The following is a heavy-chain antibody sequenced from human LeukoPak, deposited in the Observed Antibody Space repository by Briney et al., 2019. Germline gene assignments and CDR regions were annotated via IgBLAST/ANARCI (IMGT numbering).Heavy chain of an antibody. V-gene: IGHV3-7*01. J-gene: IGHJ4*02. CDR1: GFTFSSYW. Sequence: GGSLRLSCAASGFTFSSYWMSWVRQAPGKGLEWVANIKQDGSEKYYVDSVKGRFTISRDNAKNSLYLQMNSLRAEDTAVYYCARDHPLPLFWSGYYGDYWGQGTLVTVSS. D-gene: IGHD3-3*01. CDR3: ARDHPLPLFWSGYYGDY. CDR2: IKQDGSEK.